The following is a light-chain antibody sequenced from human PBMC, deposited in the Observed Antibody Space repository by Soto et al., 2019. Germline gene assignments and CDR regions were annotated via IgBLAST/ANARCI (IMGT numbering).Light chain of an antibody. CDR1: QGIEGF. CDR3: QKYNKAPWN. J-gene: IGKJ1*01. V-gene: IGKV1-27*01. Sequence: DIQMTQSPPSLSASVGDRVTITCRASQGIEGFLAWYQQKPGTAPKLLVYGSSTLQVGVPSRFSGSGWGTDFTLTISSVQPEDVATYSCQKYNKAPWNFGKGTKV. CDR2: GSS.